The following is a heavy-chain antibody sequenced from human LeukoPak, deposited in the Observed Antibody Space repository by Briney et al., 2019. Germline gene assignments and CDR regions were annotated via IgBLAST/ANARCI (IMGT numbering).Heavy chain of an antibody. J-gene: IGHJ4*02. V-gene: IGHV3-23*01. Sequence: GGSLRLSCAASGFTFSSSAMAWVRQAPGRGVDWASSIGSSGTTYYADSIKGRFTISRDNPENTLYLQVHSLRADDSAVYYCVKGRISEDGLDSWGQGTLVTVSS. D-gene: IGHD5-24*01. CDR2: IGSSGTT. CDR1: GFTFSSSA. CDR3: VKGRISEDGLDS.